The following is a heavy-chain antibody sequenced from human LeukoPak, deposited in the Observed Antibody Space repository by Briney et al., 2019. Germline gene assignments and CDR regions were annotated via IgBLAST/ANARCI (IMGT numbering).Heavy chain of an antibody. V-gene: IGHV3-23*01. Sequence: GGTLRLSCAASGFTLSSYAMSWVRQAPGKGLEWVSSISASGGGTYYADSVKGRFTISRDTSKNTLYLQMNSLRAEDTAVYYCAPLAATTDYWGQGTLVTVSS. CDR2: ISASGGGT. J-gene: IGHJ4*02. CDR3: APLAATTDY. CDR1: GFTLSSYA. D-gene: IGHD5-12*01.